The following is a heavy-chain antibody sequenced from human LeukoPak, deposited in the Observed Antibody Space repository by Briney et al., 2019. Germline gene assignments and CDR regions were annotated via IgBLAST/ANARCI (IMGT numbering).Heavy chain of an antibody. CDR3: ARSSPYSSSWYSAFDI. CDR2: ISSRSTYV. V-gene: IGHV3-21*01. D-gene: IGHD6-13*01. J-gene: IGHJ3*02. CDR1: GFTFSSYD. Sequence: GGSLRLSCAASGFTFSSYDMNWVRRAPGKGLEWVSSISSRSTYVYYADSVKGRFTISRDNAKNSLYLQMNSVRAEDTAVYYCARSSPYSSSWYSAFDIWGQGTMVTVSS.